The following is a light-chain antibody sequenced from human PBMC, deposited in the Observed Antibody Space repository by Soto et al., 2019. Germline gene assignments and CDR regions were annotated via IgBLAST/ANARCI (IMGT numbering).Light chain of an antibody. V-gene: IGKV3-20*01. J-gene: IGKJ1*01. Sequence: TLSPATVSVSPGERATLSCRASQSVTSNYLAWYQQKPGQAPRLLIYGISTRATGVPDRFSGSGSGTDFTLTISRLEPEDFAVYYCQQYTDWPLTFGQGTKVDIK. CDR1: QSVTSNY. CDR3: QQYTDWPLT. CDR2: GIS.